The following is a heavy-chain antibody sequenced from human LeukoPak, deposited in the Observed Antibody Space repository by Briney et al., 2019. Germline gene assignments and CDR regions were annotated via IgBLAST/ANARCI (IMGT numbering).Heavy chain of an antibody. CDR2: ISWNSGSI. D-gene: IGHD2-15*01. J-gene: IGHJ4*02. Sequence: GRSLRLSCAASGFTFDDYAMHWVRQAPGKGLEWVSGISWNSGSIGYADSVKGRFTISRDNAKNSLYLQMNSLRAEDMALYYCAKGACSGGSCHLDYWGQGTLVTVSS. V-gene: IGHV3-9*03. CDR3: AKGACSGGSCHLDY. CDR1: GFTFDDYA.